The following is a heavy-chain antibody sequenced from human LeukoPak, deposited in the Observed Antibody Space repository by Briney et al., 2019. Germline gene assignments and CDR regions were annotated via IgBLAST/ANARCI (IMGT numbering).Heavy chain of an antibody. CDR3: ASSCSSTSCYYYYYGMDV. CDR1: GFTFSSYS. D-gene: IGHD2-2*01. V-gene: IGHV3-21*01. CDR2: ISSSSTYI. Sequence: PGGSLRLSCAASGFTFSSYSMNWVRQAPGKRLEWVSSISSSSTYIYYADSVKGRFTISRDNAKNSLYLQMNSLRAEDTAVYYCASSCSSTSCYYYYYGMDVWGQGTTVTVSS. J-gene: IGHJ6*02.